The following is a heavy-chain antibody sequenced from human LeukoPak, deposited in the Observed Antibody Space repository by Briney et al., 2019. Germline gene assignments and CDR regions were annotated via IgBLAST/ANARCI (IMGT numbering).Heavy chain of an antibody. Sequence: GGSLRLSCAASGFTFSYYSMHWVRQAPGKGLEWVAVISYDGSNEYYADSVKGRFTISRDNSKNTLYLQMNSLRVEDTAVYYCARVLNYYDSSGYYFSYWGQGTLVTVSS. D-gene: IGHD3-22*01. J-gene: IGHJ4*02. V-gene: IGHV3-30-3*01. CDR2: ISYDGSNE. CDR1: GFTFSYYS. CDR3: ARVLNYYDSSGYYFSY.